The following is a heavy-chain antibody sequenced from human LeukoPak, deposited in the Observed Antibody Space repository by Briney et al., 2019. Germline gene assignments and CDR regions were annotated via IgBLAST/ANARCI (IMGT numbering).Heavy chain of an antibody. J-gene: IGHJ4*02. CDR1: GFTFSSYW. CDR3: ARGKTYYYDSSGYLSGY. D-gene: IGHD3-22*01. CDR2: INSDGSST. V-gene: IGHV3-74*01. Sequence: PGGSLRLSCAASGFTFSSYWLHWVRQAPGKGLVWVSRINSDGSSTSDADSVKGRFTISRDNAKNTLYLQMNSLRAEDTAVYYCARGKTYYYDSSGYLSGYWGQGTLVTVSS.